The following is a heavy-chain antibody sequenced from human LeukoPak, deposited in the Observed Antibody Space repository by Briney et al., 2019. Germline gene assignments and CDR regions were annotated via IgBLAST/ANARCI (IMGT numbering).Heavy chain of an antibody. CDR1: GGSISSSSYY. CDR2: IYYSGST. V-gene: IGHV4-39*01. J-gene: IGHJ4*02. CDR3: ARHIRGVILNSFDY. D-gene: IGHD3-10*01. Sequence: SETLSLTCTVSGGSISSSSYYWGWIRQPPGKGLEWIGSIYYSGSTYYNPSLKSRVTISVDTSKNQFSLKLSSVTAADTAVYYCARHIRGVILNSFDYWGQGTLVTVSS.